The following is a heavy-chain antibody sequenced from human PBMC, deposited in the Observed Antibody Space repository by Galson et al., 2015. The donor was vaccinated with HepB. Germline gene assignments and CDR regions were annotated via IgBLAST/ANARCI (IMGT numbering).Heavy chain of an antibody. CDR2: INPSGGAT. V-gene: IGHV1-46*01. CDR3: ALTEYYINPGDY. D-gene: IGHD4-11*01. J-gene: IGHJ4*02. CDR1: GYSFTSYY. Sequence: QSGAEVKKPGESLKISCKGSGYSFTSYYMHWVRQAPGQGLEWMGIINPSGGATTYAQKFQGRVTMTRDTSTSTVYMELTSLRSEDTAIYYCALTEYYINPGDYWGQGTLVTVSS.